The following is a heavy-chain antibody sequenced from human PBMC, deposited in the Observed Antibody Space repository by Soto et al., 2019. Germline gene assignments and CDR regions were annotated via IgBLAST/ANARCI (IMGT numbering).Heavy chain of an antibody. CDR1: SVSNAW. V-gene: IGHV3-15*07. D-gene: IGHD5-18*01. J-gene: IGHJ6*02. CDR3: TTILTSDTAMARYYYYGMDV. CDR2: IKSKTDGGTT. Sequence: SVSNAWMNWVRQAPGKGLEWVGRIKSKTDGGTTDYAAPVKGRFTISRDDSKNTLYLQMNSLKTEDTAVYYCTTILTSDTAMARYYYYGMDVWGQGTTVTVSS.